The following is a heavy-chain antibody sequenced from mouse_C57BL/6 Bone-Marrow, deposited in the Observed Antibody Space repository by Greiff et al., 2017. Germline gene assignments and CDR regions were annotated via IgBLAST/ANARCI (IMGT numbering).Heavy chain of an antibody. CDR3: ARNDGNYDWYYLDY. CDR2: IDPSDSET. D-gene: IGHD2-1*01. J-gene: IGHJ2*01. Sequence: QVQLQQPGAELVRPGSSVKLSCKASGYTFTSYWMHWVKQRPIQGLEWIGNIDPSDSETHYNQKFKNKATLTVDKSSSTAYMQLSSLTSADSAVYYGARNDGNYDWYYLDYWGQGTTRTVSS. CDR1: GYTFTSYW. V-gene: IGHV1-52*01.